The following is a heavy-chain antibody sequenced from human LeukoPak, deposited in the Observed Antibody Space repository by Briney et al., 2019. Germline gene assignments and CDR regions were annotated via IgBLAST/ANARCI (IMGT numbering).Heavy chain of an antibody. CDR1: GYTFTSYG. D-gene: IGHD2-15*01. J-gene: IGHJ5*02. V-gene: IGHV1-18*01. CDR2: ISAYNGNT. CDR3: ATVVVVAATVWFDP. Sequence: GASVKVSCKASGYTFTSYGISWVRQAPGQGLEWMGWISAYNGNTNYAQKLQGRVTMTTDKSTSTAYMELRSLRSDDTAVYYCATVVVVAATVWFDPWGQGTLVTVSS.